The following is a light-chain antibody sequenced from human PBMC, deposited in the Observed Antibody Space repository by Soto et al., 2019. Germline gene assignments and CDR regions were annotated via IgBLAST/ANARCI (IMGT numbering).Light chain of an antibody. Sequence: DSQMTQSPSTLSASVGDRVTITCRASQNINRRLAWYQQKPGKAPNLLIYDAYSLESWVPARFSGGGSGTEFTRTISSLQPDDFSTFYCQQYNNYPWTFGQGTKVEIK. CDR2: DAY. CDR3: QQYNNYPWT. CDR1: QNINRR. J-gene: IGKJ1*01. V-gene: IGKV1-5*01.